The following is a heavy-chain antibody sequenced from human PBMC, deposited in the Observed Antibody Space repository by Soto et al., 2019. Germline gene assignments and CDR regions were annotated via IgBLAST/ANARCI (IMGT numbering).Heavy chain of an antibody. CDR3: ARGLVDLMTPVTTGYFDL. J-gene: IGHJ2*01. CDR2: IYYSGST. CDR1: GGSISSGGYY. D-gene: IGHD4-17*01. V-gene: IGHV4-31*01. Sequence: QVQLQESGPGLVKPSQTLSLTCTVSGGSISSGGYYWSWIRQHPGKGLEWIGYIYYSGSTYYNPSLKSPVTISGDTSKNQFSLKLSSVTAADTAVYYCARGLVDLMTPVTTGYFDLWGRGTLVTVSS.